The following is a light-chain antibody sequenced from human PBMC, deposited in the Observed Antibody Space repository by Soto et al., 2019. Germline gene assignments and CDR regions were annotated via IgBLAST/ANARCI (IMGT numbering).Light chain of an antibody. V-gene: IGKV3-20*01. Sequence: EIVLTQSPGTLSLSPGERATLSCRASQSVSSIYLAWYQQKPGQAPRLLIYGASSRATGIPDRFSGSGSGTDFTLTISRLEPEDFAVYYCQQYDRSSYTFGQGTKLEIK. CDR2: GAS. CDR3: QQYDRSSYT. CDR1: QSVSSIY. J-gene: IGKJ2*01.